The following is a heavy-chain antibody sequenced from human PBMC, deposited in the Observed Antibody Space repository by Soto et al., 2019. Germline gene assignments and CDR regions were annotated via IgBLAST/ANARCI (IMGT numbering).Heavy chain of an antibody. CDR2: INQDGGGT. CDR3: ARYFRGSGRYFFDY. V-gene: IGHV3-7*03. CDR1: GFTFITSF. J-gene: IGHJ4*02. Sequence: VGSLRLSCVASGFTFITSFMGWVRQAPGKGLEWVANINQDGGGTYYVDSVEGRFTISRDNAKDSLYLQMNSLRGEDTAVYYCARYFRGSGRYFFDYWGQGTLVTVSS. D-gene: IGHD6-19*01.